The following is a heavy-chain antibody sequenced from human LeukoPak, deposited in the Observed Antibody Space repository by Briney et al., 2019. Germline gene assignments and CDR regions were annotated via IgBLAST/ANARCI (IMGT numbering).Heavy chain of an antibody. Sequence: SETLSLTCTVSGGSISSYYWSWIRQPPGKGLEWIGRIYTSGSTNYNPSLKSRVTISVDRSKNQFSLKLSSVTAADTAVYFCARESYDSSYYYYYMDVWGKGTTVTISS. CDR1: GGSISSYY. D-gene: IGHD2-21*01. CDR3: ARESYDSSYYYYYMDV. CDR2: IYTSGST. V-gene: IGHV4-4*08. J-gene: IGHJ6*03.